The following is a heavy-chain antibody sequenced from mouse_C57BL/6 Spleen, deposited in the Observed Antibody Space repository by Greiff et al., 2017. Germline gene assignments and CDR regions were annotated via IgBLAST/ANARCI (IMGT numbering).Heavy chain of an antibody. CDR1: GYSITNGNHW. CDR2: ISSSGST. Sequence: EVQLQESGPALVKPSQTVSLTCTVTGYSITNGNHWWNWIRQVSGSKLDWIGYISSSGSTASNPSLKSRISITRDTSKNQLFRQLNSVTAEDIATYYCARGRTGYYFDYWGQGTTLTVSS. V-gene: IGHV3-4*01. J-gene: IGHJ2*01. D-gene: IGHD4-1*01. CDR3: ARGRTGYYFDY.